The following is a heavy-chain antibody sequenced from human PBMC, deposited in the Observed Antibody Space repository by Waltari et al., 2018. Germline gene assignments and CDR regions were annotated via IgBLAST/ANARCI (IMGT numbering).Heavy chain of an antibody. D-gene: IGHD1-1*01. CDR2: RWFDGTNK. CDR3: ARELILTTETFDI. J-gene: IGHJ3*02. CDR1: QFTFSSYV. V-gene: IGHV3-33*08. Sequence: QVQVVESGGGVVQPGGSLRLSCAASQFTFSSYVMHWVRQAPGKGLEWVALRWFDGTNKYYADSVKGRFTVSRDNSNNMLYLQMNSLRADDSAIYYCARELILTTETFDIWGQGTMVTVSS.